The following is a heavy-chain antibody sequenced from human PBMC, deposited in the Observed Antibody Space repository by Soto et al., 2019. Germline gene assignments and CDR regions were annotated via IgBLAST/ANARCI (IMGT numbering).Heavy chain of an antibody. CDR3: TSFYYYDSSGYLLIDY. CDR2: IRSKANSYAT. V-gene: IGHV3-73*01. D-gene: IGHD3-22*01. Sequence: QSGGSLRLSCAASGFTFSGSAMHWVRQASGKGLEWVGRIRSKANSYATAYAASVKGRFTISRDDSKNTAYLQMNSLKTEETAVYYCTSFYYYDSSGYLLIDYWGQGTLVTVSS. J-gene: IGHJ4*02. CDR1: GFTFSGSA.